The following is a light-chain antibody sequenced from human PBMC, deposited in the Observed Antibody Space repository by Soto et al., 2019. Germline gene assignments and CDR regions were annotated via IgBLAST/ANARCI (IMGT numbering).Light chain of an antibody. CDR1: QSISTW. J-gene: IGKJ1*01. CDR2: DAS. V-gene: IGKV1-5*01. CDR3: QQYSTYPWT. Sequence: DIQLTQSPSTLSASVGDRVGITCRASQSISTWLAWYQQKPGKAPKLLIFDASSLESRVSSRFSGRGSGTQFTLTISSLQPDDFATYYCQQYSTYPWTFGQGAKVEFK.